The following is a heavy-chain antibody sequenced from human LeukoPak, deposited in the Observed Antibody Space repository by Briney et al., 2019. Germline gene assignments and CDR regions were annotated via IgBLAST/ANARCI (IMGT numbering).Heavy chain of an antibody. D-gene: IGHD6-19*01. J-gene: IGHJ4*02. Sequence: ASVKVSCKASGYTFSNYGISWVRQAPGLGLEWMGWTSYNGNTNYAQKFQDRVTMTTDTSTTTAYMELRSLESDDTAVYYCARHSGSGWQALGYWGQGTLITVSS. CDR2: TSYNGNT. CDR1: GYTFSNYG. CDR3: ARHSGSGWQALGY. V-gene: IGHV1-18*04.